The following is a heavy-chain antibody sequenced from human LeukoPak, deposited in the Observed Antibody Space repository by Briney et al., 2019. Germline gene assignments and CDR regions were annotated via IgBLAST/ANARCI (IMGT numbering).Heavy chain of an antibody. CDR2: IYTSGST. Sequence: SETLSLTCTVSGGSISSGSYYWSWIRQPAGKGLEWIGRIYTSGSTNYNPSLKSRVTISVDTSKNQFSLKLSSVTAADTAVYYCAREDYDFWSGYYIGFDPRGQGTLVTVSS. D-gene: IGHD3-3*01. CDR3: AREDYDFWSGYYIGFDP. J-gene: IGHJ5*02. V-gene: IGHV4-61*02. CDR1: GGSISSGSYY.